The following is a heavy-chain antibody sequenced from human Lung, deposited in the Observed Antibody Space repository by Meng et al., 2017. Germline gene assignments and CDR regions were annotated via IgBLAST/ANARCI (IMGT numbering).Heavy chain of an antibody. CDR3: ARESGYFEY. V-gene: IGHV3-74*03. CDR1: GFTFRSYW. Sequence: ELQLVEAGGGRVQPGGSLSLSCAASGFTFRSYWMPWVRQAPGKGLVWVSRIRGDGGSIVYADSVKGRFTISRDNAKNTLFLQMNSLRAEDTAVYYCARESGYFEYWGQGILVTVSS. CDR2: IRGDGGSI. J-gene: IGHJ4*02.